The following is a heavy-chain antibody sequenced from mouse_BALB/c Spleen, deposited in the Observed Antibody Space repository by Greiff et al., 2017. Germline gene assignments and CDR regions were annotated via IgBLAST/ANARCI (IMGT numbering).Heavy chain of an antibody. D-gene: IGHD1-1*01. V-gene: IGHV5-4*02. CDR1: GFTFSDYY. Sequence: DVQLQESGGGLVKPGGSLKLSCAASGFTFSDYYMYWVRQTPEKRLEWVATISDGGSYTYYPDSVKGRFTISRDNAKNNLYLQMSSLKSEDTAMYYCARDPYGSSPDYWGQGTSVTVSS. CDR2: ISDGGSYT. J-gene: IGHJ4*01. CDR3: ARDPYGSSPDY.